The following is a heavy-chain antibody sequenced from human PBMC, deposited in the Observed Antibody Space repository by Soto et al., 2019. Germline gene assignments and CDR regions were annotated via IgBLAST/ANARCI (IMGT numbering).Heavy chain of an antibody. J-gene: IGHJ3*01. CDR3: TTDRPYSFGALNS. CDR1: GFTFSSYG. D-gene: IGHD2-21*01. V-gene: IGHV3-30*03. Sequence: GGSLRLSCVASGFTFSSYGMHWVRQAPGKGLEWVAIISYDGSNAYYADPVKGRFTISRDNSKNTLYLQMNSLKTEDTAVYYCTTDRPYSFGALNSWGQGTMVTVSS. CDR2: ISYDGSNA.